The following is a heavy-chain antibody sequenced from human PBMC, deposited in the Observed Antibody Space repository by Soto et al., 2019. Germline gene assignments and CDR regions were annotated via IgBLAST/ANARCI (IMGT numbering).Heavy chain of an antibody. CDR1: GFTFSSYG. CDR2: ISYDGGNK. J-gene: IGHJ4*01. V-gene: IGHV3-30*18. Sequence: PGGSLRLSCAASGFTFSSYGMHWVRQAPGKGLEWVAVISYDGGNKYYADSVKGRFTISRDNSKNTLYLQMNSLRAEDTAVYYYAKYVSGYQTDWGHGTLVTVSS. CDR3: AKYVSGYQTD. D-gene: IGHD3-22*01.